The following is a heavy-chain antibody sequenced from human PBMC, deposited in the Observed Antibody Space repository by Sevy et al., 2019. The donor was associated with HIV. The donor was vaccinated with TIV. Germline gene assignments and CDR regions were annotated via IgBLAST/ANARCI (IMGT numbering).Heavy chain of an antibody. CDR3: AGDHDYGDYGAFDI. Sequence: SETLSLTCAVYGGSFSGYYWSWIRQPPGKGLEWIGEINHSGGTNYNPSLKSRVTISVDTSKNQFSLKLSSVTAADTAVYYCAGDHDYGDYGAFDIWGQGTMVTVSS. CDR2: INHSGGT. D-gene: IGHD4-17*01. V-gene: IGHV4-34*01. J-gene: IGHJ3*02. CDR1: GGSFSGYY.